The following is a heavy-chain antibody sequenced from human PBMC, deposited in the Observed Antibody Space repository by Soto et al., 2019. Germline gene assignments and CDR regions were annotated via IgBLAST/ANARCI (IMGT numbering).Heavy chain of an antibody. V-gene: IGHV3-30*18. J-gene: IGHJ4*02. CDR1: GFTFSSYG. D-gene: IGHD3-22*01. CDR3: AKDGPGYYDSSGYYGYLDY. CDR2: ISYDGSNK. Sequence: PGGSLRLSCAASGFTFSSYGMHWVRQAPGKGLEWVAVISYDGSNKYYADSVKGRFTISRDNSKNTLYLQMNSLRAEDTAVYYCAKDGPGYYDSSGYYGYLDYWGQGTLVTVSS.